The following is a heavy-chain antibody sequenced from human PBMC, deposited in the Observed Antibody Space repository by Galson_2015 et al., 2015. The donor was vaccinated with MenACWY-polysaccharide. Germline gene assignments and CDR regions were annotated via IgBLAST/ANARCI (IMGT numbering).Heavy chain of an antibody. J-gene: IGHJ4*02. CDR3: TRADCSGRTCYFAY. V-gene: IGHV1-69*04. CDR1: GGTFDDHG. D-gene: IGHD2-15*01. Sequence: SVKVSCKASGGTFDDHGYTWLRQAPGQGLEWVGRIIPLMDKAHYAQRIQDRVTISADKATSTVYMELSSLSSEDTAVYYRTRADCSGRTCYFAYWGQGTLLTVSS. CDR2: IIPLMDKA.